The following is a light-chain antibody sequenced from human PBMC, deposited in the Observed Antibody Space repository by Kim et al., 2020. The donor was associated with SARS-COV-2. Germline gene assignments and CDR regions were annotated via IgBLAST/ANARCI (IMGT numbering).Light chain of an antibody. CDR2: YSV. V-gene: IGKV6-21*01. CDR3: HQSGSLPWT. J-gene: IGKJ1*01. Sequence: EVVLTQSPAFQSVTPKEKITITCRASQGIGSSLHWYQVKPDQSPKPLVKYSVQSLSGVPSRFSGSKSGTDFTLTISSLEAEDTATYYCHQSGSLPWTFGQGTKVDIK. CDR1: QGIGSS.